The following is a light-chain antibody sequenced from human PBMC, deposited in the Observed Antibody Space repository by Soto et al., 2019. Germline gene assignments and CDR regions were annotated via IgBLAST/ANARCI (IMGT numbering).Light chain of an antibody. CDR1: QTISYY. CDR3: QQRGNWPIT. J-gene: IGKJ5*01. V-gene: IGKV3-11*01. Sequence: EIVLTQSPATLSLSPGERATLSCRASQTISYYLAWYQQKPGQAPRLLIYDASNRATGIPARFSGSGSGSDFTLTISSLEAEDFAVYYCQQRGNWPITFGQGTRLE. CDR2: DAS.